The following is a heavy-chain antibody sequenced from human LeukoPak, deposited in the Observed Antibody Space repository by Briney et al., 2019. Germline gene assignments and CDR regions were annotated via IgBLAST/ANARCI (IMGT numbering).Heavy chain of an antibody. Sequence: ASVKVSCKASGGTFSSYAISWVRQAPGQGLEWMGXIIXXXXXXNYAQKFQGRVTITADESTSTAYMELSSLRSEDTAVYYCARDRTEYYYDSSGYYYYYYGMDVWGQGTTVTVSS. CDR2: IIXXXXXX. J-gene: IGHJ6*02. V-gene: IGHV1-69*01. CDR1: GGTFSSYA. CDR3: ARDRTEYYYDSSGYYYYYYGMDV. D-gene: IGHD3-22*01.